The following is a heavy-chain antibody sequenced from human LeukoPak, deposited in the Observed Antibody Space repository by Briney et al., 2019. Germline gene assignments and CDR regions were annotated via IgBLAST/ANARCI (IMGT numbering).Heavy chain of an antibody. J-gene: IGHJ4*02. Sequence: PSETLSLTCTVSGGSISSGSYYWSWIRQPAGKGLEWIGRIYTSGSTNYNPSLKSRVTISVDTSKNQFSLKLSSVTAADTAVYYCARDLVRCGGDCYSFDYWGQGTLVTVSS. CDR2: IYTSGST. CDR3: ARDLVRCGGDCYSFDY. V-gene: IGHV4-61*02. CDR1: GGSISSGSYY. D-gene: IGHD2-21*02.